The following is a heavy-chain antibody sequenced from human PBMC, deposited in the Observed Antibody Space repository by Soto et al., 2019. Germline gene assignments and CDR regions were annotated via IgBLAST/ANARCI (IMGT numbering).Heavy chain of an antibody. Sequence: GGSLRLSCAAPGFTFSSYGMHWVRQAPDKGLEWVAVIWYDGSNKYYADSVKGRFTISRDNSKNTLYLQMNSLRAEDTAVYYCAREGSRFFDYWGQGTLVTVS. CDR1: GFTFSSYG. D-gene: IGHD1-26*01. J-gene: IGHJ4*02. CDR2: IWYDGSNK. V-gene: IGHV3-33*01. CDR3: AREGSRFFDY.